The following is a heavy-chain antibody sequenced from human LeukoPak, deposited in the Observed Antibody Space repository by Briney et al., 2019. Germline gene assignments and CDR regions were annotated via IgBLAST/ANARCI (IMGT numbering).Heavy chain of an antibody. J-gene: IGHJ4*02. CDR2: ISYSGST. V-gene: IGHV4-59*08. Sequence: PSETLSLTCTVSGGSISSYYWSWIRQPPGKGLEWIGYISYSGSTNNNPSLKSRVTISVDTSKNQFSLRLSSVTAADTAVYYCARRDYFDYWGQGTLVTVSS. CDR3: ARRDYFDY. CDR1: GGSISSYY.